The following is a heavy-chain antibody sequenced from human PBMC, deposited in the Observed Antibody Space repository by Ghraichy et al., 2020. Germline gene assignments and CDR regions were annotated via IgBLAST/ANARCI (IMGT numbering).Heavy chain of an antibody. CDR3: AKGYYSGSGSYYSVYFDY. J-gene: IGHJ4*01. Sequence: VSIISDSGGSTYYADSVKGRFTISRDKSKNTLYLQMNSLRAEDTAVYYFAKGYYSGSGSYYSVYFDYWG. CDR2: ISDSGGST. V-gene: IGHV3-23*01. D-gene: IGHD3-10*01.